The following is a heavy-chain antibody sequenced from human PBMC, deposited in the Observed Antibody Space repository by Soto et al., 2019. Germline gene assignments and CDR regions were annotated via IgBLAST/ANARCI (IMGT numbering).Heavy chain of an antibody. Sequence: GGSLRLSCAASGFTFSSYAMSWVRQAPGKGLEWVSAISGSGGSTYYADSVKGRFTISRDNSKNTLYLQMNSLRAEDTAVDYWAKDRITMVRGVRSFVGFFDYWGQGTLVTVSS. J-gene: IGHJ4*02. CDR2: ISGSGGST. CDR3: AKDRITMVRGVRSFVGFFDY. V-gene: IGHV3-23*01. CDR1: GFTFSSYA. D-gene: IGHD3-10*01.